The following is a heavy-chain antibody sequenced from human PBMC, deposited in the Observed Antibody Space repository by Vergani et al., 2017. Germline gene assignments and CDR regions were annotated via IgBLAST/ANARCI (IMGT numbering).Heavy chain of an antibody. CDR2: SNHGGIS. Sequence: QVQLQQWGAGLLKPSETLSLTCAVYGGSFSDYYWNWIRQSPGKGLEWIGESNHGGISSYNPSLKSRVTISVDTSKNQFSLKLSSVTAADTAVYYCARIYYAGYYDSSGYYSRVFDYWGQGTLVTVSS. J-gene: IGHJ4*02. CDR3: ARIYYAGYYDSSGYYSRVFDY. D-gene: IGHD3-22*01. CDR1: GGSFSDYY. V-gene: IGHV4-34*01.